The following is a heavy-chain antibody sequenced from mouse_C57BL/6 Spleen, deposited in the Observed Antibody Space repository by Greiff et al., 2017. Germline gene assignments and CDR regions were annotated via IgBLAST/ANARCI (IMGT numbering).Heavy chain of an antibody. J-gene: IGHJ4*01. CDR3: AREGYDYDDYAMDY. Sequence: EVQLVESGPGLVKPSQSLSLTCSVTGYSITSGYYWNWIRQFPGNKLEWMGYISYDGSNNYNPSLKNRISITRDTSKNQFFLKLNSVTTEDTATYYCAREGYDYDDYAMDYWGQGTSVTVSS. D-gene: IGHD2-4*01. CDR2: ISYDGSN. V-gene: IGHV3-6*01. CDR1: GYSITSGYY.